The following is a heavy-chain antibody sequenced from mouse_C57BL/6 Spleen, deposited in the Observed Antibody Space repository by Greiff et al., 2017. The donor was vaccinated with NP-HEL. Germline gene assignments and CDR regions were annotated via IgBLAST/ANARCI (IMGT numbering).Heavy chain of an antibody. Sequence: VQLQQSGPELVKPGASVKISCKASGYSFTDYNMNWVKQSNRKSLEWIGVINPNYGSTSYNQKFKGKATLTVDQSSSTTYMQLNSLTSEDSAVYYCANYDYDGNYFDCWGQVTTLTVAS. CDR1: GYSFTDYN. V-gene: IGHV1-39*01. CDR3: ANYDYDGNYFDC. CDR2: INPNYGST. D-gene: IGHD2-4*01. J-gene: IGHJ2*01.